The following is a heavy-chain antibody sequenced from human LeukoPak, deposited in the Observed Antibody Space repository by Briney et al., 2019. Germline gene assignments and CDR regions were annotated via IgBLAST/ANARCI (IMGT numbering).Heavy chain of an antibody. D-gene: IGHD6-13*01. V-gene: IGHV4-34*01. CDR3: ARTHSNSWYRSPYWFDP. CDR1: GGSFSGYY. Sequence: SETLSLTCAVYGGSFSGYYWSWIRQPPGKGLEWIGEINHSGSTNYNPSLKSRVTISVDTSKNQFSLKLSSVTAADTAVYYCARTHSNSWYRSPYWFDPWGQGTLVTVSS. CDR2: INHSGST. J-gene: IGHJ5*02.